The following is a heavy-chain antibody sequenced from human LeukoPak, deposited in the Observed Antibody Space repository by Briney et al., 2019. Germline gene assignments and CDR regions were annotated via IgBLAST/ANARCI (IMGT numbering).Heavy chain of an antibody. V-gene: IGHV3-48*01. CDR2: ISSSSTI. CDR1: GFTFSSYS. D-gene: IGHD3-9*01. CDR3: AKGPKTLRYFDWSVYYFDY. Sequence: GGSLRLSCAASGFTFSSYSMNWVRQAPGKGLEWISYISSSSTIYYADSVKGRFTISRDNSKNTLYLQMSSLRAEDTAVYYCAKGPKTLRYFDWSVYYFDYWGQGTLVTVSS. J-gene: IGHJ4*02.